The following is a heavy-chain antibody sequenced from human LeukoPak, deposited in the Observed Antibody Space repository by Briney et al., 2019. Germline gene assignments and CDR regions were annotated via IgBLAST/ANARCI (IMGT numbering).Heavy chain of an antibody. CDR2: ISYDGSNK. Sequence: GGSLRLSCAASGFTFSSYAMHWVRQAPGKGLEWVAVISYDGSNKYYADSVKGRFTISRDNSKNTLYLQMNSLRAEDTAVYYCARGRQWLVRWKNLFDYWGQGTLVTVSS. J-gene: IGHJ4*02. V-gene: IGHV3-30-3*01. D-gene: IGHD6-19*01. CDR1: GFTFSSYA. CDR3: ARGRQWLVRWKNLFDY.